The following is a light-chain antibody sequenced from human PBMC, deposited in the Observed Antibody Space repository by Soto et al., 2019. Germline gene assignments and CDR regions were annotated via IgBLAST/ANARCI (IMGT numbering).Light chain of an antibody. CDR2: GAS. CDR3: QHYEYSPPYT. V-gene: IGKV3-20*01. Sequence: EIVLTQSPGTLSLSPGERATLSCRAIQTIRTFLAWFQQKPGQAPRLLIYGASSRAAGIPDRFRGGGSWTDFTLAISSLEPEDFAVYDCQHYEYSPPYTFGQGTKLEIK. CDR1: QTIRTF. J-gene: IGKJ2*01.